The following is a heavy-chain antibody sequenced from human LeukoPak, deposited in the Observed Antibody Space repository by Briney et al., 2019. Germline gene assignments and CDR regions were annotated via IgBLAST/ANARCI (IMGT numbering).Heavy chain of an antibody. J-gene: IGHJ4*02. V-gene: IGHV3-30*02. CDR2: IQFDGSDE. CDR3: AEDQKLQPFHY. Sequence: PAGGSLRLSCAAPGFIFSTYGMHWVRQAPCKGLEWVAFIQFDGSDEFYADSVKGRFTISRDNSKNTLYLQMNSLRAEDTSVYYCAEDQKLQPFHYWGQGTLVTVSS. CDR1: GFIFSTYG. D-gene: IGHD5-24*01.